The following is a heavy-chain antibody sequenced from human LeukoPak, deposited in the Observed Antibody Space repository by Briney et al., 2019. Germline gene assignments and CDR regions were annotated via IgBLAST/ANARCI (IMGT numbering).Heavy chain of an antibody. Sequence: PGGSLRLSCAPSGFTFSNYAMSWVRQVPGRGPEWVANVNRDGSETYYLDSVKGRFTISKDNAKNSLYLQMNSLRAEDTALYHCARNNGMDVWGQGTTVIVSS. V-gene: IGHV3-7*03. J-gene: IGHJ6*02. CDR3: ARNNGMDV. CDR2: VNRDGSET. CDR1: GFTFSNYA.